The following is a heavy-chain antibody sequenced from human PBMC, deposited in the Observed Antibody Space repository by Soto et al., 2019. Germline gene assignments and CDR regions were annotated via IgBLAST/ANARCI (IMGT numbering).Heavy chain of an antibody. D-gene: IGHD1-26*01. CDR2: IYYSGST. CDR3: ARTPLL. CDR1: GGSISSCGYY. V-gene: IGHV4-31*03. J-gene: IGHJ4*02. Sequence: QVQLQESGPGLVKPSQTLSLTCTVSGGSISSCGYYRSWIRQHTGKGLEWIGYIYYSGSTYYNPSLKRRVTISVDTSKNQFSLKLSSVTAADTAVYYCARTPLLWGQGTLVTVSS.